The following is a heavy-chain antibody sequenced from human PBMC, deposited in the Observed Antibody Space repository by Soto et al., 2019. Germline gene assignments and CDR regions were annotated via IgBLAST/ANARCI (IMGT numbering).Heavy chain of an antibody. D-gene: IGHD1-1*01. CDR3: VRGRDGHNAYYFDH. CDR2: IIPIIDTT. CDR1: VVTFSSYA. J-gene: IGHJ4*02. Sequence: QVELVPSGAEVMKPGSSVKVSCKASVVTFSSYAINWVRQAPGQGLEWIVGIIPIIDTTNYAQKFQGRVKVTADDSTRTTYMELSSLRSEDTAVYYCVRGRDGHNAYYFDHWGTGTQVAVAA. V-gene: IGHV1-69*01.